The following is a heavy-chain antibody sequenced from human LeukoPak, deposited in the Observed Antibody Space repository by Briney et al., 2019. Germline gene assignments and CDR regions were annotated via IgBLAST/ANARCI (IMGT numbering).Heavy chain of an antibody. J-gene: IGHJ5*02. CDR3: ARKGYSISWYSP. V-gene: IGHV4-59*12. CDR2: IYYSGST. D-gene: IGHD6-13*01. CDR1: GGPISTYY. Sequence: SETLSLTCTVSGGPISTYYWSWIRQPSGKGLEWIGYIYYSGSTSYNPSLKSRVTISLDTSKNQFSLKLTSVTAADTAVYYCARKGYSISWYSPWGQGTLVTVSS.